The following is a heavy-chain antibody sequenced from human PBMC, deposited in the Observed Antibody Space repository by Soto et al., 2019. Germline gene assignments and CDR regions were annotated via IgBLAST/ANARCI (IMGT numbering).Heavy chain of an antibody. Sequence: GESLKISCKGSGYSFTSYCIGWVRQMPGKGLEWMGIIYPGDSDTRYSPSFQGQVTISADKSISTAYLQWSSLKASDTAMYYCARRVIHYDFWSGYSDYWGQGTLVTVSS. J-gene: IGHJ4*02. CDR3: ARRVIHYDFWSGYSDY. D-gene: IGHD3-3*01. CDR2: IYPGDSDT. V-gene: IGHV5-51*01. CDR1: GYSFTSYC.